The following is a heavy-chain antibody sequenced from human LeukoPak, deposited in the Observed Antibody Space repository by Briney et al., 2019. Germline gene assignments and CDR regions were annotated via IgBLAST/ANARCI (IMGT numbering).Heavy chain of an antibody. CDR2: INTSGFT. D-gene: IGHD3-22*01. CDR1: GGSIGSGGFY. J-gene: IGHJ4*02. Sequence: SQTLSLTCTVSGGSIGSGGFYWSWIRRPAGTGLEWIGRINTSGFTNYNPSLKSRVTISVDTSKNQFSLKLSSVTAADTAVYSCARERLRDSSGYYPFDSWGQGTLVTVSS. V-gene: IGHV4-61*02. CDR3: ARERLRDSSGYYPFDS.